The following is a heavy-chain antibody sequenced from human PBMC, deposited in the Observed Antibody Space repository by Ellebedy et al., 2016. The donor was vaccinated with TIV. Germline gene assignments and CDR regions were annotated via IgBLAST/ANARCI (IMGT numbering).Heavy chain of an antibody. CDR2: IYAGGNT. CDR1: GFTVTSNY. CDR3: ARSVLAYATGWPWFDP. J-gene: IGHJ5*02. D-gene: IGHD1-14*01. V-gene: IGHV3-53*01. Sequence: GESLKISCAASGFTVTSNYMNWFRPAPGKGLEWVAAIYAGGNTYYAHSVTGRFTIPRDRNKNTLYLDMNNLRDEDTAVYYCARSVLAYATGWPWFDPWGQGTLVTVSS.